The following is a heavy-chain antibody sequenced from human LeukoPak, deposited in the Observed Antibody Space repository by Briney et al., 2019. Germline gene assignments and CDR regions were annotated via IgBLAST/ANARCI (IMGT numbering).Heavy chain of an antibody. V-gene: IGHV4-61*02. J-gene: IGHJ4*02. D-gene: IGHD5-18*01. Sequence: SQTPSLTCTVSSGSISSGYYYWSWIRQPAGKGLEWIGRIYISGSTNYSPSLKSRVTISLDTSKNEFSLRLSSVTAADTAVYYCARVGYGYYVDYWGQGTLVTVSS. CDR2: IYISGST. CDR1: SGSISSGYYY. CDR3: ARVGYGYYVDY.